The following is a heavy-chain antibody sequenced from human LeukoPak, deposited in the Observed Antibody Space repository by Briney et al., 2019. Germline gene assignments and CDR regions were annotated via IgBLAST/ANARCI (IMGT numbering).Heavy chain of an antibody. CDR3: AKPQEADLWVPDY. Sequence: GGSLRLSCAASRFTVSSNYMSWVRQAPGKGLEWVSVIYSCGSTYYVDSVKGRFTISRDNSKNTLYLEMNSLIPEDTALYYCAKPQEADLWVPDYWGQGTLVTVSS. D-gene: IGHD3-3*01. J-gene: IGHJ4*02. CDR2: IYSCGST. V-gene: IGHV3-66*04. CDR1: RFTVSSNY.